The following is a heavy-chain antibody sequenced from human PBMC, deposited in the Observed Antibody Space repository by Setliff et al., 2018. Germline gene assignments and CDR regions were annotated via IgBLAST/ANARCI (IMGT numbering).Heavy chain of an antibody. CDR2: ISAYNGNT. V-gene: IGHV1-18*01. D-gene: IGHD3-22*01. J-gene: IGHJ6*02. CDR3: ARVGVYYYDSSGYHRSPYYYYYGMDV. CDR1: GSTFTSYG. Sequence: ASVQVSCKASGSTFTSYGISWVRQAPGQGLEWMGWISAYNGNTNYAQKLQGRVTMTTDTSTSTAYMELRSLRSDDTAVYYCARVGVYYYDSSGYHRSPYYYYYGMDVWGQGTTVTVSS.